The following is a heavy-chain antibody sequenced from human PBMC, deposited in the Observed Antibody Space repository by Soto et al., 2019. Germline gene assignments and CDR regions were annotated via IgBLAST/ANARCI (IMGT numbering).Heavy chain of an antibody. V-gene: IGHV4-31*03. CDR1: GGSISSGGYY. J-gene: IGHJ5*02. CDR3: ARDRVNWSAP. CDR2: IYYSGST. Sequence: SETLSLTCTVSGGSISSGGYYWSWIRQHPGKGLEWIGYIYYSGSTYYNPSLKSRVTISVDTSKNQFSLKLSSVTAADTAVYYCARDRVNWSAPWGQGTLVPVSS.